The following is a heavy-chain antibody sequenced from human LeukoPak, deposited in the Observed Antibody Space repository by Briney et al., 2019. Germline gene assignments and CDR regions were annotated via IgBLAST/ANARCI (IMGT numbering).Heavy chain of an antibody. CDR3: AKFSSWYSAFDI. CDR1: GFTFDDYA. D-gene: IGHD2-21*01. V-gene: IGHV3-9*01. J-gene: IGHJ3*02. Sequence: PGGSLRLSCAASGFTFDDYATHWVRQAPGKGLEWVSGISWNSGSIGYADSVKGRFTISRDNAKNSLYLQMNSLRAEDTALYYCAKFSSWYSAFDIWGQGTMVTVSS. CDR2: ISWNSGSI.